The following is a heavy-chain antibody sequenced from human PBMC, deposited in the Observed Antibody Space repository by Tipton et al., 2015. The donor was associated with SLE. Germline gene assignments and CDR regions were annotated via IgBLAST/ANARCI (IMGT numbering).Heavy chain of an antibody. CDR2: IIPIFGTA. CDR1: GGTFSSYA. Sequence: QVQLVQSGAEVKKPGSSVKVSCKASGGTFSSYAISWVRQAPGQGLEWMGGIIPIFGTANYAQKFQGRVTITADESTSTAYMELSSLRSEDTAVYHCARAYVGGAYCGGDCYSRAFDIWGQGTMVTVSS. CDR3: ARAYVGGAYCGGDCYSRAFDI. V-gene: IGHV1-69*01. D-gene: IGHD2-21*01. J-gene: IGHJ3*02.